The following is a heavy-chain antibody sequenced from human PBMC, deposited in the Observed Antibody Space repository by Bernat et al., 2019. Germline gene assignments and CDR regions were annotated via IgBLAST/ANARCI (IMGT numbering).Heavy chain of an antibody. CDR2: IKSKTDGVTT. CDR1: GFTFSNAR. D-gene: IGHD3-9*01. CDR3: TALRYFDWFSDY. Sequence: EVQLVESGGGLVKPGGSLRLSCAASGFTFSNARMNWFRQAPGKGREWVGRIKSKTDGVTTDYAAPVKGRFTISRDDSKNTLYLQMNSLKTEDTAVYYCTALRYFDWFSDYWGQGTLVTVSS. V-gene: IGHV3-15*07. J-gene: IGHJ4*02.